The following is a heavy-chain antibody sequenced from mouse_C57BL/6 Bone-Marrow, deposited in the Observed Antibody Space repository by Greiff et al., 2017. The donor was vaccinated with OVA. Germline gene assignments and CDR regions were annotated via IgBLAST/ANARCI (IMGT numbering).Heavy chain of an antibody. CDR3: ARPLLITTAHYYAMDY. Sequence: QVHVKQPGAELVMPGASVKLSCKASGYTFTSYWMHWVKQRPGQGLEWIGEIDPSDSYTNYNQKFKGKSTLTVDKSSSTAYMQLSSLTSEDSAVYYCARPLLITTAHYYAMDYWGQGTSVTVSS. J-gene: IGHJ4*01. CDR2: IDPSDSYT. CDR1: GYTFTSYW. V-gene: IGHV1-69*01. D-gene: IGHD1-1*01.